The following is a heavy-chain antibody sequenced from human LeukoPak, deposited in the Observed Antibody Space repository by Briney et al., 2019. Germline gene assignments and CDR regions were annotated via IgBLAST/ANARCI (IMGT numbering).Heavy chain of an antibody. D-gene: IGHD6-19*01. J-gene: IGHJ4*02. Sequence: GGSLRLSCAASGFTFSSYSMNWVRQAPGKGLEWVSSISSSSSYIYYADSVKGRFTISRDNAKNSLYLQMNSLRAEDTAVYYCARGGIAVAGTGYWGQGTLVTVSS. V-gene: IGHV3-21*01. CDR1: GFTFSSYS. CDR2: ISSSSSYI. CDR3: ARGGIAVAGTGY.